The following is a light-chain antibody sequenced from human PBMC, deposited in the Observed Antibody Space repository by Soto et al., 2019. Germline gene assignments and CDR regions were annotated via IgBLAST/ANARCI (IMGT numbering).Light chain of an antibody. CDR3: QEYNAWPPGT. CDR1: QSVKNH. V-gene: IGKV3D-15*01. J-gene: IGKJ1*01. CDR2: DAS. Sequence: EIVMTQSPATLSVSSGEGSTLSCRASQSVKNHLAWYQHKPGQSPRLLIYDASTRATGVPARFSAGGSGTEFTLVISSLQSEDAAVYFCQEYNAWPPGTFGQGTKVEIK.